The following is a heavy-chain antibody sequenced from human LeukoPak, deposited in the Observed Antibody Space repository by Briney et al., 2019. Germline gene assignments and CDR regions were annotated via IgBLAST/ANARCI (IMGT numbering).Heavy chain of an antibody. V-gene: IGHV3-11*01. J-gene: IGHJ4*02. D-gene: IGHD1-1*01. CDR3: ARGPSNWNDESYYFDY. CDR2: ISSSGSTI. CDR1: GFTFSDYY. Sequence: GGSLRLSCAASGFTFSDYYMSWIRQAPGKGLEWVSYISSSGSTIYYADSVKGRFTISRDNAKNSLYLQMNGLRAEDTAVYYCARGPSNWNDESYYFDYWGQGTLVTVSS.